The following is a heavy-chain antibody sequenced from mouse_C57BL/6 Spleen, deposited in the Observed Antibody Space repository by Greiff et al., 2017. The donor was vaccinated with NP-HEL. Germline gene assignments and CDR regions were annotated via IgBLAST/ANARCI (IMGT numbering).Heavy chain of an antibody. D-gene: IGHD4-1*02. V-gene: IGHV5-4*01. J-gene: IGHJ2*01. Sequence: EVKLVESGGGLVKPGGSLKLSCAASGFTFSSYAMSWVRQTPEKRLEWVATISDGGSYTYYPDNVKGRFTISRDNAKNNLYLQMSHLKSEDTAMYYCARDPTGSYYFDYWGQGTTLTVSS. CDR3: ARDPTGSYYFDY. CDR2: ISDGGSYT. CDR1: GFTFSSYA.